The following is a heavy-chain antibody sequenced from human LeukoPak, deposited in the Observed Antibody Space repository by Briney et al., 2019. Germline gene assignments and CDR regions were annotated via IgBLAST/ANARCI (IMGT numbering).Heavy chain of an antibody. CDR2: IYSGGSP. CDR1: GFTASSNS. D-gene: IGHD3-22*01. Sequence: GGSLRLSCAASGFTASSNSMSWVRQAPGKGLEWVSVIYSGGSPYYADSVKGRFTISRDNSKNTLYLQMNSLRAEDTAVYYCTTETSGYYQFDYWGQGTLVTVSS. CDR3: TTETSGYYQFDY. V-gene: IGHV3-53*01. J-gene: IGHJ4*02.